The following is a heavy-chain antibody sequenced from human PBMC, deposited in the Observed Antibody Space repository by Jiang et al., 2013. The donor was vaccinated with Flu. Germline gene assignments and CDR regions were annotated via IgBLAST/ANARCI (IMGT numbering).Heavy chain of an antibody. Sequence: GSGLVKPSETLSLTCTVSGGSISSYYWSWIRQPPGKGLEWIGYIYYSGSTNYNPSLKSRVTISVDTSKNQFSLKLSSVTAADTAVYYCARRREVAGPNWFDPWGQGTLVTVSS. D-gene: IGHD6-19*01. CDR3: ARRREVAGPNWFDP. CDR2: IYYSGST. CDR1: GGSISSYY. V-gene: IGHV4-59*01. J-gene: IGHJ5*02.